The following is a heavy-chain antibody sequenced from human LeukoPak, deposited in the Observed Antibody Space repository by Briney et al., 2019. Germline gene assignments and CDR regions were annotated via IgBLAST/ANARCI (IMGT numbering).Heavy chain of an antibody. Sequence: ASVKVSCKASGGTFSSYAISWVRQAPGQGLEWMGRIIPILGIANYAQKFQGRVTITADKSTSTAYMELSSLRSEDTAVYYCARARPVFGVVIHWFDPWGQGTLVTVSS. D-gene: IGHD3-3*01. J-gene: IGHJ5*02. V-gene: IGHV1-69*04. CDR3: ARARPVFGVVIHWFDP. CDR2: IIPILGIA. CDR1: GGTFSSYA.